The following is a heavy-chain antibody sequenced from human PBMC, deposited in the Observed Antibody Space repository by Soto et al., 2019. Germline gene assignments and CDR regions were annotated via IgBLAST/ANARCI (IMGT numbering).Heavy chain of an antibody. Sequence: HPGGSLRLSCADSGFTFSSYAMHWFRQAPGKGLEWVAVISYDGSNKYYADSVKGRFTISRDNSKNTLYLQMNSLRAEDTAVYYCAAVYCSSTSCYFLSWFDPWGQGTLVTVSS. V-gene: IGHV3-30-3*01. CDR2: ISYDGSNK. CDR3: AAVYCSSTSCYFLSWFDP. CDR1: GFTFSSYA. D-gene: IGHD2-2*01. J-gene: IGHJ5*02.